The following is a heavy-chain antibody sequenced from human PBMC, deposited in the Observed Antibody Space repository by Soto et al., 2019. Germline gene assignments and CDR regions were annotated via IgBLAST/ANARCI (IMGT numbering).Heavy chain of an antibody. Sequence: QVQLQESGPGLVKPSQTLSLTCTVSGGSISSGDYYWSWIRQPPGKGLEWIGYIYYSGSTYFNPSLNRRVTISVDTSKNQFSLKLRSGTAADTAVYYWARDYASQSWGPFGYWGQGTLVTVFS. J-gene: IGHJ4*02. CDR2: IYYSGST. CDR3: ARDYASQSWGPFGY. CDR1: GGSISSGDYY. D-gene: IGHD3-3*01. V-gene: IGHV4-30-4*01.